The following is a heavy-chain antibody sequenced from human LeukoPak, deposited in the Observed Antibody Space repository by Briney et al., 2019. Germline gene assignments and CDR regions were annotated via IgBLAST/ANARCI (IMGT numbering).Heavy chain of an antibody. CDR3: ARDRDYYATPASYYYYMDV. J-gene: IGHJ6*03. Sequence: ASVKVSCKASGYTFTSYYMHWVRQAPGQGLEWMGIINPSGGSTSYAQKFQGRVTMTRDTSTSTVYMELSSLRSEDTAVYYCARDRDYYATPASYYYYMDVWGKGTTVTISS. CDR1: GYTFTSYY. CDR2: INPSGGST. D-gene: IGHD2-15*01. V-gene: IGHV1-46*01.